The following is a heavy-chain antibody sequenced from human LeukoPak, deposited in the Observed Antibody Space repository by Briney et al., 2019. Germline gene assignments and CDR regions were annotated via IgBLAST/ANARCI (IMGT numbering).Heavy chain of an antibody. CDR2: IYYSGST. CDR1: GGSISSSSYY. D-gene: IGHD3-10*01. J-gene: IGHJ4*02. CDR3: AVYYGSGSYFFHIFDY. Sequence: SETLSLTCTVSGGSISSSSYYWGWIRQPPGKGLEWIGSIYYSGSTYYNPSLKSRVTISVDTSKNQFSLKLSSVTAADTAVYYCAVYYGSGSYFFHIFDYWGQGTLVTVSS. V-gene: IGHV4-39*01.